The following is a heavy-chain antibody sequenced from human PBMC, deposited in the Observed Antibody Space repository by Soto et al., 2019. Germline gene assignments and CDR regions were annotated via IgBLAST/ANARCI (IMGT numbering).Heavy chain of an antibody. CDR1: GFTFSSYA. D-gene: IGHD3-10*01. CDR2: ISGSGGST. J-gene: IGHJ6*02. CDR3: AKAPGLLLWFGELSDYCYGMDV. V-gene: IGHV3-23*01. Sequence: LRLSCAASGFTFSSYAMSWVRQAPGKGLEWVSAISGSGGSTYYADSVKGRFTISRDNSKNTLYLQMNSLRAEDTAVYYCAKAPGLLLWFGELSDYCYGMDVWGQGTTVTVSS.